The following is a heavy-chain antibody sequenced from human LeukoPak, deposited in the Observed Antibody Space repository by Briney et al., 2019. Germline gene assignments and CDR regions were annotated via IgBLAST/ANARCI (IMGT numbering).Heavy chain of an antibody. J-gene: IGHJ4*02. CDR3: ARDPVAVEMATITVTDY. D-gene: IGHD5-24*01. CDR2: ITPIFGTA. Sequence: SVKVSCKASGGTFSSYAISWVRQAPGQGLEWMGGITPIFGTANYAQKFQGRVTITADESTSTAYMELSSLRSEDTAVYYCARDPVAVEMATITVTDYWGQGTLVTVSS. CDR1: GGTFSSYA. V-gene: IGHV1-69*13.